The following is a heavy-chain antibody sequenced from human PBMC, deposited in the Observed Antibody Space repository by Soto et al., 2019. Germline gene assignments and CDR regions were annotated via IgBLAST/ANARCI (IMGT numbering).Heavy chain of an antibody. V-gene: IGHV4-59*01. D-gene: IGHD1-7*01. CDR1: GGSISSYY. CDR3: AGSAGTMFSDIDY. CDR2: IYYSGST. Sequence: SETLSLTCTVSGGSISSYYWSWIRQPPGKGLEWIGYIYYSGSTNYNPSLKSRVTISVDTSKNQFSLKLSSVTAADTAVYYWAGSAGTMFSDIDYWGRGTLVTVSS. J-gene: IGHJ4*02.